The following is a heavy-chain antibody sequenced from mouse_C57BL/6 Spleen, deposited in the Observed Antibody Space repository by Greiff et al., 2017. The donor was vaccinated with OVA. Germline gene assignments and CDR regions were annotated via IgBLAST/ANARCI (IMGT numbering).Heavy chain of an antibody. CDR3: ARAPPYYYGSSPGLDY. D-gene: IGHD1-1*01. J-gene: IGHJ2*01. V-gene: IGHV1-82*01. CDR2: IYPGDGDT. Sequence: QVQLQQSGPELVKPGASVKISCKASGYAFSSSWMNRVKQRPGKGLEWIGRIYPGDGDTNYNGKFKGKATLTADKSSSTAYMQLSSLTSEDSAVYFCARAPPYYYGSSPGLDYWGQGTTLTVSS. CDR1: GYAFSSSW.